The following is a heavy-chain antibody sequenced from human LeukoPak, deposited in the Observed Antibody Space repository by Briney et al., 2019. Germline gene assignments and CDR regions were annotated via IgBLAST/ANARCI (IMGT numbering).Heavy chain of an antibody. Sequence: SETLSLTCTVSGGSISSGGYYWSWIRQPPGKGLEWIGYIYYSGSTYYNPSLKSRVTISVDTSKNQFSLKLSSVTAADTAVYYCARGIVVPAAEGGNWFDPWGQGTLVTVSS. CDR1: GGSISSGGYY. V-gene: IGHV4-31*03. CDR3: ARGIVVPAAEGGNWFDP. J-gene: IGHJ5*02. CDR2: IYYSGST. D-gene: IGHD2-2*01.